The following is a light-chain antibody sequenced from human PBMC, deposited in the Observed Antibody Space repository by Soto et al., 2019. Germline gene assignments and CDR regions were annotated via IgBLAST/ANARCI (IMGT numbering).Light chain of an antibody. CDR3: CSYAGTSWV. Sequence: QSALTQPASVSGSPGQSITISCTGSSSDVGNYDLVSWFQHHPGKAPQLIIYEDNKRPSGVSNRFSGSKSGNTASLTISGLQAEDEADYYCCSYAGTSWVFGGGTKLTVL. V-gene: IGLV2-23*01. CDR1: SSDVGNYDL. J-gene: IGLJ3*02. CDR2: EDN.